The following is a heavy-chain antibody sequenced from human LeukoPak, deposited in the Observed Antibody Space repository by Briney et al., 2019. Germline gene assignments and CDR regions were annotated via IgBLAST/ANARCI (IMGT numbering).Heavy chain of an antibody. CDR3: ASTLYSSSTPGY. V-gene: IGHV3-21*01. Sequence: GWSLRLSCAASGFTFSSYSMNWVRQAPGRGLEWVSSISSSSSYIYYADSVKGRFTISRDNAKNSLYLQMNSLRAEDTAVYYCASTLYSSSTPGYWGQGTLVTVSS. CDR2: ISSSSSYI. CDR1: GFTFSSYS. D-gene: IGHD6-13*01. J-gene: IGHJ4*02.